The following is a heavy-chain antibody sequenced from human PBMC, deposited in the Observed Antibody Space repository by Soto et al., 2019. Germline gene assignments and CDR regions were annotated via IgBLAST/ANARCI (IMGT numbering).Heavy chain of an antibody. CDR3: ANNRVVAAPRNWFDP. D-gene: IGHD2-15*01. Sequence: GGSLRLSCAASGFTFSSYAMSWVRQAPGKGQEWVSAISGSGGSTYYADSVKGRFTISRDNSKNTLYLQMNSLRAEDTAVYYCANNRVVAAPRNWFDPWGQGTLVTVSS. CDR2: ISGSGGST. CDR1: GFTFSSYA. J-gene: IGHJ5*02. V-gene: IGHV3-23*01.